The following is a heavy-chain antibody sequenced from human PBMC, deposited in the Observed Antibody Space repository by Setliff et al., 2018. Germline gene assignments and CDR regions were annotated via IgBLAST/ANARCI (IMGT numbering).Heavy chain of an antibody. CDR1: GFTFSSYA. V-gene: IGHV3-23*01. CDR2: ISGSGGRT. J-gene: IGHJ6*03. CDR3: AKDNAYSSSWYYYYYYMDV. Sequence: GGSLRLSCAASGFTFSSYAMSWVRQAPGEGLEWVSAISGSGGRTYYADSVKGRFTISRDNSKNTLYLQMNSLRAEDTAVYYCAKDNAYSSSWYYYYYYMDVWGKGTTVTVSS. D-gene: IGHD6-13*01.